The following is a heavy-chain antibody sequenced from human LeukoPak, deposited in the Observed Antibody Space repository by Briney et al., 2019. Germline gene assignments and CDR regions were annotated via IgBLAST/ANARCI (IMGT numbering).Heavy chain of an antibody. CDR3: ARVSEQSSSWHQTFNWFDP. D-gene: IGHD6-13*01. Sequence: GGSLRLSCAASGFTFSNYAMTWVRQAPGKGLEWVSTISNGAAGTFYADSVKGRFTISGDNSKNTVYLQMNSLRAEDTAVYYCARVSEQSSSWHQTFNWFDPWGQGTLVTVSS. CDR1: GFTFSNYA. V-gene: IGHV3-23*01. J-gene: IGHJ5*02. CDR2: ISNGAAGT.